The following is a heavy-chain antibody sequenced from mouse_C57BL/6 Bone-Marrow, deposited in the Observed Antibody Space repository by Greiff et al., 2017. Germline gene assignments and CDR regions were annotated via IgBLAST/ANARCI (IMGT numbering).Heavy chain of an antibody. D-gene: IGHD2-4*01. V-gene: IGHV1-53*01. CDR3: ARYHYDYDGYYFDY. J-gene: IGHJ2*01. Sequence: QVQLQQPGTELVKPGASVKLSCKASGYTFTSYWMHWVKQRPGQGLEWIGNINPSNGGTNYNEKFKSKATLTVDKSSSTAYMQLSSLTSEDSAVSYCARYHYDYDGYYFDYWGQGTTLTVSS. CDR2: INPSNGGT. CDR1: GYTFTSYW.